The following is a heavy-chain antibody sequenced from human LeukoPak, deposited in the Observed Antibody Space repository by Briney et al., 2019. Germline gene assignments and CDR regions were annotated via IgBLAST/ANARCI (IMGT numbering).Heavy chain of an antibody. CDR1: GYIFTNYW. CDR2: IYPADSDT. Sequence: GESLKISCQVSGYIFTNYWIGWVRQMPGKGLESMGIIYPADSDTTYSPSSEGQVTISADKSIDTVYLQWSSLKASDTATYYCARQSRDGSKTRGYYFDSWGQGTLVTVSS. V-gene: IGHV5-51*01. CDR3: ARQSRDGSKTRGYYFDS. D-gene: IGHD3-10*01. J-gene: IGHJ4*02.